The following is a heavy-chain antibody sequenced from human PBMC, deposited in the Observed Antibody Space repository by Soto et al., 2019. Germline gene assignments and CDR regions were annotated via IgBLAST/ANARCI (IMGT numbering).Heavy chain of an antibody. CDR1: GGSISSYY. D-gene: IGHD6-13*01. J-gene: IGHJ5*02. CDR2: IYYSGST. V-gene: IGHV4-59*01. CDR3: AKARIAAAGRGHWFDP. Sequence: LEILSLTCTVSGGSISSYYWSWIRQPPGKGLEWIGYIYYSGSTNYNPSLKSRVTISVDTSKNQFSLKLSSVTAADTAVYYCAKARIAAAGRGHWFDPWGQGTLVTVSS.